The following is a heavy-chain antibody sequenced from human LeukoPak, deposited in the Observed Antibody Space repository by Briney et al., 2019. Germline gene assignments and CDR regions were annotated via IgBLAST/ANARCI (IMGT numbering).Heavy chain of an antibody. J-gene: IGHJ4*02. V-gene: IGHV4-59*01. CDR1: GGSISSYY. D-gene: IGHD6-19*01. CDR3: ARDTRAAGWYLDY. Sequence: SETLSLTCTVSGGSISSYYWSWIRQPSGKGLEWIGYIYYSGSTNYNPSLKSRVTISVDTSKNQFSLKLSSVTAADTAVCYCARDTRAAGWYLDYWGQGTLVTVSS. CDR2: IYYSGST.